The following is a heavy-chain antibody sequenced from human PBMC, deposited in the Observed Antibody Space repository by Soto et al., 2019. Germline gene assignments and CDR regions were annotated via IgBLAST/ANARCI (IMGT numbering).Heavy chain of an antibody. CDR1: GFTFSSYA. Sequence: GGSLRLSCAASGFTFSSYAMSWVRQAPGKGLEWVSAISGSGGSTYYADSVKGRFTISRDNSKNTLYLQMNSLRAEDTAVYYCAKGSLWFGTENWFDPWGQGTLVTVSS. CDR3: AKGSLWFGTENWFDP. CDR2: ISGSGGST. V-gene: IGHV3-23*01. J-gene: IGHJ5*02. D-gene: IGHD3-10*01.